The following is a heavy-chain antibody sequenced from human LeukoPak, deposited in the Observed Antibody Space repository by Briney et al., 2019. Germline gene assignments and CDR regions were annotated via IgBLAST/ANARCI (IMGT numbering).Heavy chain of an antibody. Sequence: GGSLRLYCAASGFTFSSYAMHWVRQAPGKGLEWVAVISYDGSNKYYADSVKGRFTISRDNSKNTLYLQMNSLRAEDTAVYYCASPPGVGAIKYYFDYWGQGTLVTVSS. J-gene: IGHJ4*02. V-gene: IGHV3-30-3*01. CDR2: ISYDGSNK. CDR3: ASPPGVGAIKYYFDY. CDR1: GFTFSSYA. D-gene: IGHD1-26*01.